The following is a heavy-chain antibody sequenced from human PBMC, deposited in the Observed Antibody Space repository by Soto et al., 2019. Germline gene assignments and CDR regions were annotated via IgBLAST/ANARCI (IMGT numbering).Heavy chain of an antibody. Sequence: SETLSLTCTVSGGSVIISSYYWGWIRQPPGKGLEWIGSIYYSGSTNYNPSLKSRVTTSVDTSKNQFSLKLTSVTAADTAVYYCARDKITGLFDYWGQGTLVTVSS. D-gene: IGHD2-8*02. V-gene: IGHV4-39*07. CDR3: ARDKITGLFDY. CDR1: GGSVIISSYY. J-gene: IGHJ4*02. CDR2: IYYSGST.